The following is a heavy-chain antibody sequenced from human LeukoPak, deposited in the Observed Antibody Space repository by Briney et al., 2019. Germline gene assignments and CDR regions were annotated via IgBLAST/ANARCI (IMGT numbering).Heavy chain of an antibody. CDR1: GFSVNSNY. CDR3: ARGAWYFGY. D-gene: IGHD3-16*01. V-gene: IGHV3-53*04. J-gene: IGHJ4*02. Sequence: GGSLSLSCAASGFSVNSNYMSWVRQAPGKGLEWVLVIYSGGSTYYADSVKGRFTISRHISKNTLYLQMNSLRAEDTAVYYCARGAWYFGYRGQGALVTVSS. CDR2: IYSGGST.